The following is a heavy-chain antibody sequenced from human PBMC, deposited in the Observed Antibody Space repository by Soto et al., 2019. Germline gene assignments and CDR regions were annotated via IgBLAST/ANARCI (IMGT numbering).Heavy chain of an antibody. Sequence: QGQLVQSGAEVKWPGASVKVSCKASGYPFNKHSISWVRQAPGQGLEWMGWISASNGNRNYAQKFQGRVTLGTDTSTSTAYMELRNLRSDDTAVYYCTRGHGDFAGDFDYWGQGTLVTVSS. V-gene: IGHV1-18*04. D-gene: IGHD4-17*01. CDR1: GYPFNKHS. CDR2: ISASNGNR. J-gene: IGHJ4*02. CDR3: TRGHGDFAGDFDY.